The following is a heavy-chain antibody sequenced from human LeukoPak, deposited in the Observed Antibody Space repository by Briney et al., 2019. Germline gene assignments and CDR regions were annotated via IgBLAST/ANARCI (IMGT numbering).Heavy chain of an antibody. Sequence: PSETLSLTCTVSGGSISSYYWSWIRQPPGKGLEWIGYIYYSGSTNYNPSLKSRVTISVDTSKNQFSRKLSPVTAADTAVYYCARVLIWDPTWFDPWGQGTLVTVSS. CDR3: ARVLIWDPTWFDP. D-gene: IGHD3-16*01. CDR1: GGSISSYY. CDR2: IYYSGST. J-gene: IGHJ5*02. V-gene: IGHV4-59*01.